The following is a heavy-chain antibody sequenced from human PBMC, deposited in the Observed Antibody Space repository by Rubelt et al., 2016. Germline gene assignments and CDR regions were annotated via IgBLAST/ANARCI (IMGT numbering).Heavy chain of an antibody. V-gene: IGHV4-34*01. CDR3: ARGRMGFHYYYYGMDV. Sequence: QVQLQQWGAGLLKPSETLSLTCAVYGGSFSGYYWSWIRQPPGKGLEWIGEINHSGSTNYNPSLKSQVTISVATSKNQFSLKLSSVTAADTAVYYCARGRMGFHYYYYGMDVWGQGTTVTVSS. CDR2: INHSGST. J-gene: IGHJ6*02. D-gene: IGHD1-26*01. CDR1: GGSFSGYY.